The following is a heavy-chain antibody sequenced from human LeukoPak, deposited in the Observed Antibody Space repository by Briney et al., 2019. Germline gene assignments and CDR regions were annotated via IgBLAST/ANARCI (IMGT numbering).Heavy chain of an antibody. V-gene: IGHV1-46*01. CDR2: INPGDGSA. J-gene: IGHJ4*02. D-gene: IGHD3-10*01. Sequence: ASVKVSCKASGYTFTNKYMHWVRQAPGQGLEWMGIINPGDGSASYAQKFQGRVTMTRDTSTSTVYVELSSLTSDDTAVYYCARGGGDSDYWGQGTLVTVSS. CDR3: ARGGGDSDY. CDR1: GYTFTNKY.